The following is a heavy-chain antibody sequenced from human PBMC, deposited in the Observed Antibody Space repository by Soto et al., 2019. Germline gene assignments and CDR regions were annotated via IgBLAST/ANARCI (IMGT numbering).Heavy chain of an antibody. Sequence: QVQLQESGPGLVKTSQTLSLTCTFSGASISSGGYYWSWIRQHPGKGLEWIGYIYYGGTAYYDPSLQSRVTISVDTSKNQFSLKLSSVTAADTAVYYCARGITMVRGVIFSPYLDYWGQGTLVTVSS. D-gene: IGHD3-10*01. CDR3: ARGITMVRGVIFSPYLDY. CDR2: IYYGGTA. CDR1: GASISSGGYY. J-gene: IGHJ4*02. V-gene: IGHV4-31*03.